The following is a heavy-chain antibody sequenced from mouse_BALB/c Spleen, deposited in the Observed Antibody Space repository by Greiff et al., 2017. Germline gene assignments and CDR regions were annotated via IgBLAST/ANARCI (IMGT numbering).Heavy chain of an antibody. CDR2: IRLKSDNYAT. CDR3: MVAFAY. CDR1: GFTFSSYW. V-gene: IGHV6-6*02. Sequence: EVKLEESGGGLVQPGGSMKLSCVASGFTFSSYWMSWVRQSPEKGLEWVAEIRLKSDNYATHYAESVKGKFTISRDDSKSRLYLQMNSLRAEDTGIYYCMVAFAYWGQGTLVTVSA. J-gene: IGHJ3*01. D-gene: IGHD1-1*02.